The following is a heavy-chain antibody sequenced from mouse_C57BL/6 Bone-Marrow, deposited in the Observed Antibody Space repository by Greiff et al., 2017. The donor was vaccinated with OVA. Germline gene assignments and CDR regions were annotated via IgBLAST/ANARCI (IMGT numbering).Heavy chain of an antibody. Sequence: EVQLQQSGEGLVKPGGSLKLSCAASGFTFSSYAMSWVRQTPEKRLEWVAYISSGGDYIYYADTVKGRFTISRDNARITLYLQMSSLKSEDTAMYYCTRLLDAMDYWGQGTSVTVSS. CDR1: GFTFSSYA. V-gene: IGHV5-9-1*02. CDR3: TRLLDAMDY. CDR2: ISSGGDYI. D-gene: IGHD2-1*01. J-gene: IGHJ4*01.